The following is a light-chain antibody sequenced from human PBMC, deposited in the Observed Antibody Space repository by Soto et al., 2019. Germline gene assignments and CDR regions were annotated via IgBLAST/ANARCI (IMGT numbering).Light chain of an antibody. J-gene: IGKJ4*01. CDR3: QQYGSVPLT. CDR1: QSVSTSY. CDR2: GAS. Sequence: EIVLTQSPGTLSLSPGERATLSCRASQSVSTSYLAWYQQKPGQAPRLLIYGASSRATGIPDRFSGSGSGADFTLTISILEAEDFAVYYCQQYGSVPLTFGGGTKVEIK. V-gene: IGKV3-20*01.